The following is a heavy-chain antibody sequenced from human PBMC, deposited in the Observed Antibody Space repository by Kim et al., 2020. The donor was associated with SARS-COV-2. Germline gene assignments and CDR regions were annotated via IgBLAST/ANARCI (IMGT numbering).Heavy chain of an antibody. J-gene: IGHJ4*02. D-gene: IGHD3-22*01. V-gene: IGHV3-23*01. Sequence: SMNGRFTNSRDNSKNTLYLQMNSLRAADTAVYYCAKDVATGYDSSGYYVYWGQGTLVTVSS. CDR3: AKDVATGYDSSGYYVY.